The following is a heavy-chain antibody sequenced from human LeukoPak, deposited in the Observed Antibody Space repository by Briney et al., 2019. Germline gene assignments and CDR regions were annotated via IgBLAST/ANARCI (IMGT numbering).Heavy chain of an antibody. D-gene: IGHD3-9*01. Sequence: GGSLRLSCAASGFTFSSYSMNWVRQAPGKGLEWVSSISSSSSYIYYADSVKGRFTISRDNAKNSLYLQMNSLRTEDTAVYYCAKKEGNLDWLDYWGQGTLVTVSS. V-gene: IGHV3-21*01. CDR3: AKKEGNLDWLDY. CDR1: GFTFSSYS. CDR2: ISSSSSYI. J-gene: IGHJ4*02.